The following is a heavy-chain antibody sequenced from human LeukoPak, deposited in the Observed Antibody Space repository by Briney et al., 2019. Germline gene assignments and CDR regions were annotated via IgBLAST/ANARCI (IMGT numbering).Heavy chain of an antibody. J-gene: IGHJ4*02. CDR2: IYYSGST. CDR3: ARHGTYYDSSGYSIFVDY. D-gene: IGHD3-22*01. Sequence: SETLSLTCTVSGVSISSYYWSWIRQPPGKGLEWIGYIYYSGSTNYNPSLKSRVTISVDTSKNQFSLKLSSVTAADTAVYYCARHGTYYDSSGYSIFVDYWGQGTLVTVSS. V-gene: IGHV4-59*08. CDR1: GVSISSYY.